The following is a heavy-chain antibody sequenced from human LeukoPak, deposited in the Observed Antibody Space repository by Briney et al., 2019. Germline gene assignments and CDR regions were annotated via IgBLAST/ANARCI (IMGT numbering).Heavy chain of an antibody. CDR3: ARDPDTAMVTSRDAFDI. D-gene: IGHD5-18*01. CDR2: ISYDGSNK. CDR1: GFTFSSYA. J-gene: IGHJ3*02. V-gene: IGHV3-30-3*01. Sequence: HPGGSLRLSCAASGFTFSSYAMHWVRQAPGKGLEWVAVISYDGSNKYYADSVKGRFTISRDNSKNTLYLQMNSLRAGDTAVYYCARDPDTAMVTSRDAFDIWGQGTMVTVSS.